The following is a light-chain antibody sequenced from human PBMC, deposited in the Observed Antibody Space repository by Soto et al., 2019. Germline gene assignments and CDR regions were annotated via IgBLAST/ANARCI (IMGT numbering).Light chain of an antibody. J-gene: IGKJ5*01. Sequence: EIRMTQSPATLSVSPGERATLSCRASQSVASHLASYQQQPRQPPSLLIFGASVRATGIPARFSGSGSGTEFVLPIDSLKSPDFAVYYCHQYNDWPSITFGQGTRLEI. CDR2: GAS. CDR3: HQYNDWPSIT. V-gene: IGKV3-15*01. CDR1: QSVASH.